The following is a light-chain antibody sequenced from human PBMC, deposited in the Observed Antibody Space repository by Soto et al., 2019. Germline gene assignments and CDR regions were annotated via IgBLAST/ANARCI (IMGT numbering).Light chain of an antibody. V-gene: IGKV1-39*01. CDR2: TVS. J-gene: IGKJ1*01. CDR1: QTISNY. CDR3: QQSYTTSWT. Sequence: DIQMTQSPSSLSASVGDRVTITCRANQTISNYLNWYQQKPGKAPKLLVYTVSNLHSGVPSRFSGGASGTDFTLTISSLQPEDCATYYCQQSYTTSWTVGQGTKVAIK.